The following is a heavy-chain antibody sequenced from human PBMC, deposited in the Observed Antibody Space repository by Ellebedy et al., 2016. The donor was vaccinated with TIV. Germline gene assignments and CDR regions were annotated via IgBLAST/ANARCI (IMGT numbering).Heavy chain of an antibody. CDR3: ARPLPYYYDRTGYTMDV. CDR1: GFTFSRNS. V-gene: IGHV3-30*04. Sequence: GGSLRLXXAASGFTFSRNSMHWVRQAPGKGLEWLAVISDDGGRTFYADSVAGRFTISRDNSKNTLYLQMNSLRAEDTAVYYCARPLPYYYDRTGYTMDVWGQGTTVTVSS. D-gene: IGHD3-22*01. J-gene: IGHJ6*02. CDR2: ISDDGGRT.